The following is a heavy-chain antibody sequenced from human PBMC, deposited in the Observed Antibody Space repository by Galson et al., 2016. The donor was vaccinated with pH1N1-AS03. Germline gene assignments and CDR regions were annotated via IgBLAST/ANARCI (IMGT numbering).Heavy chain of an antibody. CDR3: VRDFRWGGNSGY. CDR1: GLTVSSSH. V-gene: IGHV3-66*01. D-gene: IGHD4-23*01. Sequence: SLRLSCAASGLTVSSSHMNWVRQAPGKGLEWVSLIYSGGTTYYADSVKGRFIVSRDNSKNTLYLQMNSLRAEDTAVYYCVRDFRWGGNSGYWGQGTLVTVSS. CDR2: IYSGGTT. J-gene: IGHJ4*02.